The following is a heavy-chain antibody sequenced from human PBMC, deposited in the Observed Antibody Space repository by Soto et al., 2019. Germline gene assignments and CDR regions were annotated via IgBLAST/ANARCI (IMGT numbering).Heavy chain of an antibody. D-gene: IGHD1-20*01. V-gene: IGHV3-7*01. CDR1: EFTFAKYY. J-gene: IGHJ6*02. CDR3: ARGNWNYYYGFDV. Sequence: GGSLRLSCEASEFTFAKYYMTWVRQAPGKGPEWVANIKPDGSEQYYVDSVKGRFTISRDNANNSLYLQMNSLRAEDTAVYFCARGNWNYYYGFDVWGQGTTVTVSS. CDR2: IKPDGSEQ.